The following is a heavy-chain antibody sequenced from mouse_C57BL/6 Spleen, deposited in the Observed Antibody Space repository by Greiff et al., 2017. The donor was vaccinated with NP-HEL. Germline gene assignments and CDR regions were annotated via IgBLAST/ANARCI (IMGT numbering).Heavy chain of an antibody. CDR1: GFTFSSYG. Sequence: DVKLVESGGDLVKPGGSLKLSCAASGFTFSSYGMSWVRQTPDKRLEWVATISSGGSYTYYPDSVKGRFTISRDNAKNTLYLQMSSLTSEDTAMYYCARHVPSTAWYFDVWGTGTTVTVSS. J-gene: IGHJ1*03. CDR3: ARHVPSTAWYFDV. V-gene: IGHV5-6*02. D-gene: IGHD2-1*01. CDR2: ISSGGSYT.